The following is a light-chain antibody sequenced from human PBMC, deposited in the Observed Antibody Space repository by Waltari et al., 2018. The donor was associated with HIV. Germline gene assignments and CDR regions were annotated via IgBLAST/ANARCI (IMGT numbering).Light chain of an antibody. CDR1: NNNVGFQG. CDR3: SAWDSSLNVWM. Sequence: QAGLTQPPSVSKGLRQTATLTCTGNNNNVGFQGAAWLQQRPGHPPKLLSYRNNNRPSGISERFSASRSGNTASLTIAGLRPEDEADYDCSAWDSSLNVWMFGGGTKLTVI. CDR2: RNN. J-gene: IGLJ3*02. V-gene: IGLV10-54*04.